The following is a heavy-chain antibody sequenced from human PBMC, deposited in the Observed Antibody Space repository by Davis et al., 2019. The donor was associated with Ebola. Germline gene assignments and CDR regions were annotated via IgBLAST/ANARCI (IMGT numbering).Heavy chain of an antibody. CDR3: ARGGRDIVVVVALSGMDV. Sequence: HTGGSLRLSCAASGFTFSSYWMHWVRQAPGKGLVWVSRINNDGTSTSYADSVKGRFTISRDNAKNTLYLQMNSLRAEDTAVYYCARGGRDIVVVVALSGMDVWGKGTTVTVSS. D-gene: IGHD2-15*01. CDR1: GFTFSSYW. V-gene: IGHV3-74*01. J-gene: IGHJ6*04. CDR2: INNDGTST.